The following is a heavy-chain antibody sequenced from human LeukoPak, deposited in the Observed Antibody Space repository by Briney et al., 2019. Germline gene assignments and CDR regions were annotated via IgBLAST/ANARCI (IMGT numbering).Heavy chain of an antibody. CDR2: IIPILGIA. Sequence: ASVKVSCKASGGTFSSYTISWVRQAPGQGLEWMGRIIPILGIANYAQKFQGRVTITADKSTSTAYMELSSLRSEDTAVYYCERETPDMAREGYFDYWGQGTLVTVSS. D-gene: IGHD1-26*01. CDR1: GGTFSSYT. CDR3: ERETPDMAREGYFDY. V-gene: IGHV1-69*04. J-gene: IGHJ4*02.